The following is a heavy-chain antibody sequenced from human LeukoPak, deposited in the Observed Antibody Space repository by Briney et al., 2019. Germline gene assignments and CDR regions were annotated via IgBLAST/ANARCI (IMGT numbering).Heavy chain of an antibody. J-gene: IGHJ4*02. CDR2: IYYSGST. Sequence: SETLSLTCTVSGGFISGYYWSWIRQPPGKGLEWIGSIYYSGSTSYNPSLKSRVTISVDTSKNQFSLKLSSVTAADTAVYFCAGDYGDYYFDYWGQGTLVTVSS. CDR3: AGDYGDYYFDY. D-gene: IGHD4-17*01. V-gene: IGHV4-39*07. CDR1: GGFISGYY.